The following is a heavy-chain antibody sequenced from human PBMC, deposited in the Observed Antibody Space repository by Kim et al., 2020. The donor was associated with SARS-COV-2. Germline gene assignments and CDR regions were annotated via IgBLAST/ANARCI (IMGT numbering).Heavy chain of an antibody. V-gene: IGHV4-34*01. J-gene: IGHJ4*02. CDR3: ARARKYSSSYFDY. Sequence: TPSLKSRVTISVDTSKNQFSLKLSSVTAADTAVYYCARARKYSSSYFDYWGQGTLVTVSS. D-gene: IGHD6-6*01.